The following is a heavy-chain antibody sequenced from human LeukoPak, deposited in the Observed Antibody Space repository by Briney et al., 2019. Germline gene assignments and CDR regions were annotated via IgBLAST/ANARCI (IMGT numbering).Heavy chain of an antibody. V-gene: IGHV1-69*04. J-gene: IGHJ4*02. CDR2: IIPILGIA. D-gene: IGHD3-10*01. Sequence: SVKVSCKASGGTFSSYAISWVRQAPGQGLEWMGRIIPILGIANYAQKFQGRVTLTRDTSTSTVYMELSSLRSEDTAAYYCARALFGSGSYSPPGFDYWGQGTLVTVSS. CDR3: ARALFGSGSYSPPGFDY. CDR1: GGTFSSYA.